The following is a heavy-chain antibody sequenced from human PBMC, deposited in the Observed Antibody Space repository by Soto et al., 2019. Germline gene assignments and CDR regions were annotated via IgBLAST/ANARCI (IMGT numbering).Heavy chain of an antibody. CDR2: IGGSGGST. CDR1: GFTFRSYA. V-gene: IGHV3-23*01. D-gene: IGHD3-3*01. Sequence: GGSLRLSCAASGFTFRSYAMSWVRQAPGKGLEWVSAIGGSGGSTYYADSVKGRFTISRDNSKNTLYLQMNSLRDEDTAVYYCAKDFVGVIIPEYWGQGTLVTVSS. CDR3: AKDFVGVIIPEY. J-gene: IGHJ4*02.